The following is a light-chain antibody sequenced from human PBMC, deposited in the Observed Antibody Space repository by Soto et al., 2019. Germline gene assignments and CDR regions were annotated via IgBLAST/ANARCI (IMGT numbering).Light chain of an antibody. CDR3: QQYLITPWT. V-gene: IGKV3-20*01. CDR2: GAS. J-gene: IGKJ1*01. Sequence: ELVLTQSPGALSSSPGEGPTLSCRASRSVSGDYLAWYQSKPGQAPRLLIHGASNRATGIPDRFSGSGSGTDFTLTIGRLEPEDFAVYDCQQYLITPWTFGQGTKVDIK. CDR1: RSVSGDY.